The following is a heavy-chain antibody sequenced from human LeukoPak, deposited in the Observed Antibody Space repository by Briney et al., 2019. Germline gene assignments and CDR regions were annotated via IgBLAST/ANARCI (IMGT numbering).Heavy chain of an antibody. J-gene: IGHJ4*02. CDR2: IYYSGST. V-gene: IGHV4-31*03. Sequence: SETLSLTCTVSGGSISSGGYYWSWIRQHPGKGLEWIGYIYYSGSTYYNPSLKSRVTISVDTSKNQFSLKLSSVTAADTAVYYCARDTRASGSHRSFDYWGRGTLVTVSS. D-gene: IGHD1-26*01. CDR3: ARDTRASGSHRSFDY. CDR1: GGSISSGGYY.